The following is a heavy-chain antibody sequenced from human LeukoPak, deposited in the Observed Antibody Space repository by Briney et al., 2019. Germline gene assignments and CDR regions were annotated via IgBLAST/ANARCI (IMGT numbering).Heavy chain of an antibody. CDR3: ARGGGMVRGVLGAFDI. Sequence: PSETLSLTCTVSGGSISSYYWSWIRQPPGKGLEWIGYIYYSGSTNYNPSLKSRVTISVDTSKNQFSLKLSSVTAADTAVYYCARGGGMVRGVLGAFDIWGQGTMVTVSS. D-gene: IGHD3-10*01. CDR1: GGSISSYY. CDR2: IYYSGST. V-gene: IGHV4-59*01. J-gene: IGHJ3*02.